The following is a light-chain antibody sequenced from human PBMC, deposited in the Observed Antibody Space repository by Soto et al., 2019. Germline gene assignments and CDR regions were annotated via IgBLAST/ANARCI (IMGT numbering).Light chain of an antibody. Sequence: SYELTQPPSVSVSPGQTASITCSGDKLGDKYVSWYQQKPGQSPVLVIYQDNKRPSGIPERFSGSNSGNTATLTISGTQAMDEADYYCQAWDRSTRVFGTETQLTVL. V-gene: IGLV3-1*01. CDR3: QAWDRSTRV. J-gene: IGLJ1*01. CDR1: KLGDKY. CDR2: QDN.